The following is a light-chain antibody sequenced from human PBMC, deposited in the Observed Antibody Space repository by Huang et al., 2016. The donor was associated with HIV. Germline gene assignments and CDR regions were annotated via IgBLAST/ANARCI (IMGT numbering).Light chain of an antibody. CDR3: QQYDNPPYT. CDR2: DAS. CDR1: QDINIY. V-gene: IGKV1-33*01. Sequence: DIQMTQSPSSLSASVGDRVTITCQASQDINIYLNWYQQKPGKAPKLLIYDASNLETGVPSRFSGSGSGADFTFTISSLQPEDIATYYCQQYDNPPYTFGQGTKLEIK. J-gene: IGKJ2*01.